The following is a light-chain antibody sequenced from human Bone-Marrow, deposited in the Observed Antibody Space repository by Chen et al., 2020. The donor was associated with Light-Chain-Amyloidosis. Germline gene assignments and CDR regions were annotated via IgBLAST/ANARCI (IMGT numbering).Light chain of an antibody. CDR1: NIGSTS. CDR2: DDN. Sequence: SYVLTQPSSVSVAPGQTATIACGGNNIGSTSVHWYQQTPGTAPLLVVYDDNARPSWIPERLSGCNSGNTAPLTISRVEAGDEADYYCQVWDRSSDRPVFGGGTKLTVL. V-gene: IGLV3-21*02. CDR3: QVWDRSSDRPV. J-gene: IGLJ3*02.